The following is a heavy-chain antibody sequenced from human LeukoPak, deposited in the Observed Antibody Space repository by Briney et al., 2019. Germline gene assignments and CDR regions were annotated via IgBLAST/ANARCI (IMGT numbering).Heavy chain of an antibody. V-gene: IGHV3-11*01. CDR2: ISSSGSTI. CDR1: GFTFSNAW. D-gene: IGHD1-26*01. J-gene: IGHJ6*03. Sequence: GGSLRLSCAASGFTFSNAWMSWIRQAPGKGLEWVSYISSSGSTIYYADSVKGRFTISRDNAKNSLYLQMNSLRAEDTAVYYCAREVWLEDYYYMDVWGKGTTVTISS. CDR3: AREVWLEDYYYMDV.